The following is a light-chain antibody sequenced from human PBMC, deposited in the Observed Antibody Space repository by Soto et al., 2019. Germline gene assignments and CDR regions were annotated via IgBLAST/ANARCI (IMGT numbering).Light chain of an antibody. CDR3: QSYDGSLSDVL. J-gene: IGLJ2*01. CDR1: SSNIGANYD. CDR2: EGF. Sequence: QSVLTQPPSVSGAPGQRGTISCTGSSSNIGANYDVHWYQHLPGTAPKLLIYEGFNRPSGVPDRFSGSKSGTSASLAITGLQAEDEADYYCQSYDGSLSDVLFGGGTKVTVL. V-gene: IGLV1-40*01.